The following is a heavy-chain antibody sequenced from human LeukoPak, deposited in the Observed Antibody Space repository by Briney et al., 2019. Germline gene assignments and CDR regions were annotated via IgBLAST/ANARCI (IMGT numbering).Heavy chain of an antibody. CDR2: IIVDSGKT. CDR1: GFTFSNFA. Sequence: SVKVSCKASGFTFSNFALQWVRQARGQGLEWIGWIIVDSGKTYDAKKLQGRVTITRDMSTTTAYLELSSLRSEGTAVYYCAALGYAIFGVGDDAFDIWGQGTMVTVSS. CDR3: AALGYAIFGVGDDAFDI. V-gene: IGHV1-58*01. J-gene: IGHJ3*02. D-gene: IGHD3-3*01.